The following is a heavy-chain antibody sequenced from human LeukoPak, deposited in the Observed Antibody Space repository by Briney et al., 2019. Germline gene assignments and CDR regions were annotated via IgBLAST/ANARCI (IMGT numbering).Heavy chain of an antibody. CDR3: VRGDSLEYYYDSSGYYRDY. CDR2: INPNINGT. V-gene: IGHV1-2*02. D-gene: IGHD3-22*01. J-gene: IGHJ4*02. CDR1: GYTFTGYY. Sequence: ASVKVSCKASGYTFTGYYIHWVRQAPGQGLEWMGWINPNINGTNYAQKFQGRVTMTGDRSISTVYMELSSLRSEDTAVYYCVRGDSLEYYYDSSGYYRDYWGQGTLVTVSS.